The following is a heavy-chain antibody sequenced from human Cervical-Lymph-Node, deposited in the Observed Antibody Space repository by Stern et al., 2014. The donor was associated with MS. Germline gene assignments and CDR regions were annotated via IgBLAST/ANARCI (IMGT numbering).Heavy chain of an antibody. CDR1: GDTFGTYT. CDR2: IIPMFGTA. CDR3: LREGKGRDGYNNPFDY. J-gene: IGHJ4*02. D-gene: IGHD5-24*01. V-gene: IGHV1-69*01. Sequence: QVQLVQSGAEVRKPGSSVKVSCKASGDTFGTYTFSWVRQAPGQGLEWMGGIIPMFGTANYAQKFQGTVTITADESTNTAYMELSSLRSEDTAVYYCLREGKGRDGYNNPFDYWGQGTLVTVSS.